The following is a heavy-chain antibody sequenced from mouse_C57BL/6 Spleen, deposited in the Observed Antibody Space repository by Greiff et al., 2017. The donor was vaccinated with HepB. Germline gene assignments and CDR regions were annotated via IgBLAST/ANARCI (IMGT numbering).Heavy chain of an antibody. CDR2: IGPGSGST. Sequence: VKLMESGAELVKPGASVKISCKASGYTFTDYYINWVKQRPGQGLEWIGKIGPGSGSTYYNEKFKGKATLTADKSSSTAYMQLSSLTSEDSAVYFCARSLTGTGAYYYAMDYGGQGTSVTVSS. J-gene: IGHJ4*01. CDR1: GYTFTDYY. D-gene: IGHD4-1*01. CDR3: ARSLTGTGAYYYAMDY. V-gene: IGHV1-77*01.